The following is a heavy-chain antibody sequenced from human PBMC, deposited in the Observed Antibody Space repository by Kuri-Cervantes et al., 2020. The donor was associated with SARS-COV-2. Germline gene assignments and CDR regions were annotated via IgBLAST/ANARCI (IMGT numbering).Heavy chain of an antibody. D-gene: IGHD6-6*01. CDR1: GFTFSSSW. CDR2: IKQDGSEK. Sequence: GESLKISCAASGFTFSSSWMHWVRQAPGKGLEWVANIKQDGSEKYYVDSVKGRFTISRDNAKNSLYLQMNSLRAEDTAVYYCARDGGGYSSSSVVAFDIWGQGTMVTVSS. V-gene: IGHV3-7*01. J-gene: IGHJ3*02. CDR3: ARDGGGYSSSSVVAFDI.